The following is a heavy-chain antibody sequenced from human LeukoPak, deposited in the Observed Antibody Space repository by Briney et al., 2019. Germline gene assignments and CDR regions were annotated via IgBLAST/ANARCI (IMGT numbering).Heavy chain of an antibody. CDR1: GFTFNYAW. Sequence: GGSLRLSCAASGFTFNYAWMSWVRQAPGRGLEWVGRTKSKTDGGATDYAAPVKGRFTISRDDSKNTLYLQMNSLNTEDTAIYYCTTEYFDRVSTVNFDYWGQGTLVTVSS. CDR2: TKSKTDGGAT. J-gene: IGHJ4*02. D-gene: IGHD3-9*01. CDR3: TTEYFDRVSTVNFDY. V-gene: IGHV3-15*01.